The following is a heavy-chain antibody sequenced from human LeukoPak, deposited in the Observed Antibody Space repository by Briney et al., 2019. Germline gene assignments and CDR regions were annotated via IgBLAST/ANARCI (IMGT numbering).Heavy chain of an antibody. CDR1: GFTFSGSA. V-gene: IGHV3-73*01. CDR3: TRLFTVTTPY. D-gene: IGHD4-17*01. J-gene: IGHJ4*02. CDR2: IRSKANSYAT. Sequence: GGSLKLSCATSGFTFSGSAMHWVRQASGKGLEWVGRIRSKANSYATAYAASVKGRFTISRDDSKNTAYLQMNSLKTEDTAVYYCTRLFTVTTPYWGQGTLVTVSS.